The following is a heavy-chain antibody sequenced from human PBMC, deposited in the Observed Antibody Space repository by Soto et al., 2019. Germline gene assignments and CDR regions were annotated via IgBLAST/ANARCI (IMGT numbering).Heavy chain of an antibody. CDR1: GFTFSSYS. CDR3: ARAKSLEYNWFDT. V-gene: IGHV3-48*01. Sequence: EVQLVESGGGLVQPGGSLRLYCTASGFTFSSYSINWVRQAPGQGLEWISYISSTSATIYYAESVRGRFTVSRDNAKNSVYLQMNILRAEDTAVYFCARAKSLEYNWFDTWGQGTPVTVSS. J-gene: IGHJ5*02. CDR2: ISSTSATI.